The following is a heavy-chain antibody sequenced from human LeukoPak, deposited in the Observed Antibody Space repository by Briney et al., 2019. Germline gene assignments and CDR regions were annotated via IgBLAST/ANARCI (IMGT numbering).Heavy chain of an antibody. D-gene: IGHD3-22*01. V-gene: IGHV3-30-3*02. CDR2: ISYDGSNK. CDR3: AKLAHDNSGSPH. Sequence: PGRSLRLSCAASGFTFSSYAMHWVRQAPGKGLEWVAVISYDGSNKYYADSVKGRFTISRDNSKNTLYLQMNSLRAEDTAVYYCAKLAHDNSGSPHWGQGTLVTVST. CDR1: GFTFSSYA. J-gene: IGHJ4*02.